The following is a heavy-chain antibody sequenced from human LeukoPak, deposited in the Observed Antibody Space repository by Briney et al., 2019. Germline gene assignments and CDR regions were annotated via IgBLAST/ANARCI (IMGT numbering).Heavy chain of an antibody. D-gene: IGHD5-12*01. CDR3: AKEGSSGYGQFDY. V-gene: IGHV3-30*02. CDR1: GFMFSKYG. Sequence: GGSLRLSCAASGFMFSKYGMHWVRQAPGKGLEWVASIWYDGSSKYYADSVKGRFTISRDNSKNTLFLQMNSLRAEDTAVYYCAKEGSSGYGQFDYWGQGTLVTVSS. CDR2: IWYDGSSK. J-gene: IGHJ4*02.